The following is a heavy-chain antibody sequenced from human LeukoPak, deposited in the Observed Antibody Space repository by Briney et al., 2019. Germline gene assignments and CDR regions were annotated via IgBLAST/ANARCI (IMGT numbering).Heavy chain of an antibody. Sequence: SETLSLTCIVSGGSISSYYWSWIRQPPGRGLEWIGFIYYSGSTNYNPSLKSRVTISVDTSKSQFSLKLNSVTAADTAVYYCARHLPAVAQIFDYWGQGTLVTVSS. J-gene: IGHJ4*02. CDR1: GGSISSYY. D-gene: IGHD6-19*01. CDR3: ARHLPAVAQIFDY. CDR2: IYYSGST. V-gene: IGHV4-59*01.